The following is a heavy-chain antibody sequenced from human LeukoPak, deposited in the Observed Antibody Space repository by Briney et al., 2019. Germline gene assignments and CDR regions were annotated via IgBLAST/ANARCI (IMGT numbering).Heavy chain of an antibody. Sequence: GGSLRLSCAASGFTFSSYAMSWVRQAPGKGLEWISAISGGGGRTYYADSVKGRFTISRDDSRKTLYLQMNSLRAEDTAVYYCARDYYDGSAYYSYYEYWGQGTLVTVSS. V-gene: IGHV3-23*01. CDR3: ARDYYDGSAYYSYYEY. D-gene: IGHD3-22*01. J-gene: IGHJ4*02. CDR1: GFTFSSYA. CDR2: ISGGGGRT.